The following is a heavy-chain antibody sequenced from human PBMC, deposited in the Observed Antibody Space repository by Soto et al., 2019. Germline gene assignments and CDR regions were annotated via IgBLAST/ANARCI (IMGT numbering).Heavy chain of an antibody. CDR2: IYSGGST. J-gene: IGHJ6*03. Sequence: GGSLRLSCAASGFTVSSNYMSWVRQAPGKGLEWVSVIYSGGSTYYADSVKGRFTTSRDNSKNTLYLQMNSLRAEDTAVYYCARDKVTTWYYMDVWGKGTTVTVSS. CDR1: GFTVSSNY. CDR3: ARDKVTTWYYMDV. D-gene: IGHD4-4*01. V-gene: IGHV3-66*01.